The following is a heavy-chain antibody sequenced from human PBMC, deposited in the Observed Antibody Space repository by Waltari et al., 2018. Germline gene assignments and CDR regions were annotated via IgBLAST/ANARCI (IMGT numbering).Heavy chain of an antibody. CDR2: IIPIFGTA. Sequence: QVQLVQSGAEVKKPGSSVKVSCKASGGTFSSYAIRWVQPAPGQGLEWMGGIIPIFGTANYAQKFQGRVTITADESTSTAYMELSSLRSEDTAVYYCARVLTGTTIRDYYYYGMDVWGQGTTVTVSS. J-gene: IGHJ6*02. CDR1: GGTFSSYA. CDR3: ARVLTGTTIRDYYYYGMDV. D-gene: IGHD1-7*01. V-gene: IGHV1-69*01.